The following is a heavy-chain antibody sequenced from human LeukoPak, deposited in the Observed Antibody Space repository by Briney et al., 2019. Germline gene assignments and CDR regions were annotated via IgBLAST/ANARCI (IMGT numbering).Heavy chain of an antibody. CDR1: GGSITSYD. V-gene: IGHV4-59*01. CDR2: IYYSGST. D-gene: IGHD3-22*01. CDR3: ARGPMNYYMDV. J-gene: IGHJ6*03. Sequence: SETLSLTCTVSGGSITSYDWSWIRQPAGKGLEWIGYIYYSGSTKYNPSLRSRVTISVDTSKTQFSLKLSSVTAADTAVYYCARGPMNYYMDVWGKGTTVTVSS.